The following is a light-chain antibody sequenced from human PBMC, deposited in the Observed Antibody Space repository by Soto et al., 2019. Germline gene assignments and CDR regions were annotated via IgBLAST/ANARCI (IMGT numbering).Light chain of an antibody. V-gene: IGKV3-15*01. Sequence: EIVMTQSPATLSVSPGERATLSCRASQSVSSNLAWYQQKPGQAPRLLIYETSTRAPGIPARFSGSGSGTEFTLTISGLQSEDFAIYYCQQYNNWPPLTFGGGTKVDI. CDR2: ETS. CDR1: QSVSSN. J-gene: IGKJ4*01. CDR3: QQYNNWPPLT.